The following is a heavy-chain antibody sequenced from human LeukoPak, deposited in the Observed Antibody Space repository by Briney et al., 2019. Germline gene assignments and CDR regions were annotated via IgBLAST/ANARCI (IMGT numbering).Heavy chain of an antibody. CDR2: IYYSGST. D-gene: IGHD6-19*01. CDR3: ARDPEWLGYFDY. J-gene: IGHJ4*02. Sequence: SETLSLTCTVSGGSISSYYWTWIRQPPGKGLEWIGYIYYSGSTNYNPSLESRVTISVDTSKNQFSLKLSSVTTADTAVYYCARDPEWLGYFDYWGQGTLVTVSS. CDR1: GGSISSYY. V-gene: IGHV4-59*01.